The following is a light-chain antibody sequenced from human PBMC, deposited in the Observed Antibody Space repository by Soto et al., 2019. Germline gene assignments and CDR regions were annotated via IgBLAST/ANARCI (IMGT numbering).Light chain of an antibody. CDR1: QSISRN. V-gene: IGKV1-39*01. J-gene: IGKJ4*01. Sequence: IQMTQSPSSLSASVGDRVTITCRASQSISRNLNRYQQKPGKAPELLIYTASNLQSGVPSRFSGSGSGTDFALTISSLQPEDSAVYYCQQSHSSPLSFGGGTKVEFK. CDR2: TAS. CDR3: QQSHSSPLS.